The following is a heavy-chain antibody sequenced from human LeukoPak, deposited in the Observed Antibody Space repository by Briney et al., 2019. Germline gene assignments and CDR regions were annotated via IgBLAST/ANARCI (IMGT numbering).Heavy chain of an antibody. Sequence: SVKVSCKASGGTFSSYAISWVRQAPGQGLEWMGRIIPIFGTANYAQKFQGRVTITTDESTSTAYMGLSSLRSEDTAVYYCARDVTVAGTFTRQNYYYYYMDVWGKGTTVTVSS. J-gene: IGHJ6*03. V-gene: IGHV1-69*05. CDR2: IIPIFGTA. CDR3: ARDVTVAGTFTRQNYYYYYMDV. CDR1: GGTFSSYA. D-gene: IGHD6-19*01.